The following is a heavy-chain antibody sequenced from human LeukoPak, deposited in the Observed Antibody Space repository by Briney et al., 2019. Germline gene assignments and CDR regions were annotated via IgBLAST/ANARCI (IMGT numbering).Heavy chain of an antibody. Sequence: QPGGSLRLSCAASGFTFNNYAMSWVRQAPGKGLEWVSTIGFGDDSAYYADSVKGRFTISRDNSKNTLYLQMNYLRAEDTAVYYCAEDPTSVGGRHDWLLDSWGQGTLVTVSS. CDR1: GFTFNNYA. J-gene: IGHJ5*02. V-gene: IGHV3-23*01. D-gene: IGHD3-9*01. CDR2: IGFGDDSA. CDR3: AEDPTSVGGRHDWLLDS.